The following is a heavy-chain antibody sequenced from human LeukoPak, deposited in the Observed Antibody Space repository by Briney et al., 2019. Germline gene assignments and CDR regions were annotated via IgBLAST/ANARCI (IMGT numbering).Heavy chain of an antibody. D-gene: IGHD6-13*01. V-gene: IGHV3-11*04. Sequence: GGSLRLSCAASGFTFSDYYMSWIRQAPGKGLEWVSYISSSGSTIYYADSVKGRFTISRDNAKNSLYLQIHSLRAEDTAVYYCARSGTAVAGTRYFDPWGQGTLVTVSS. CDR1: GFTFSDYY. CDR3: ARSGTAVAGTRYFDP. CDR2: ISSSGSTI. J-gene: IGHJ5*02.